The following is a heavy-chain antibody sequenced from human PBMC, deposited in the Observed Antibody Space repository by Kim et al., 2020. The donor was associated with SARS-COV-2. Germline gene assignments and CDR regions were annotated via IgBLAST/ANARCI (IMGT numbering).Heavy chain of an antibody. Sequence: GGSLRLSCAASGFAFSAYHMNRVRQAPGKGLEWVSSLSGDTNYIYYANSVKGRFTISRDNAKNSLYLQMNSLRAEDTAVYYCTRNVGGYSNGLDWGQGTLVTVSS. J-gene: IGHJ4*02. D-gene: IGHD5-18*01. V-gene: IGHV3-21*01. CDR2: LSGDTNYI. CDR1: GFAFSAYH. CDR3: TRNVGGYSNGLD.